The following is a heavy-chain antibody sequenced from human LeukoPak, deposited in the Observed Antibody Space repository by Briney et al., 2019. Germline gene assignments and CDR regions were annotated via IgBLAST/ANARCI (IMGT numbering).Heavy chain of an antibody. CDR2: IYPGDSDT. V-gene: IGHV5-51*01. CDR3: ARPGPEPLSAVDI. Sequence: GESLKISCKGSGYSFTSYWIGWVRQMPGKGLEWMGIIYPGDSDTRYGPSFQGQVTISADKSISTAYLQWSSLKASDTATYYCARPGPEPLSAVDIWGQGTMVTVSS. J-gene: IGHJ3*02. D-gene: IGHD7-27*01. CDR1: GYSFTSYW.